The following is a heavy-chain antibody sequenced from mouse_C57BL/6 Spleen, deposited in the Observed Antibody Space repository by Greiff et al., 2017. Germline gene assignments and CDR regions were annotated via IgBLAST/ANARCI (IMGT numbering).Heavy chain of an antibody. CDR2: IYPRDGST. J-gene: IGHJ1*03. CDR1: GYTFTSYD. D-gene: IGHD1-1*01. V-gene: IGHV1-85*01. Sequence: QVQLKQSGPELVKPGASVKLSCKASGYTFTSYDINWVKQRPGQGLEWIGWIYPRDGSTKYNEKFKGKATLTVDTSSSTAYMELHSLTSEDSAVYFCARFITTAGGYFDVWGTGATVTVSS. CDR3: ARFITTAGGYFDV.